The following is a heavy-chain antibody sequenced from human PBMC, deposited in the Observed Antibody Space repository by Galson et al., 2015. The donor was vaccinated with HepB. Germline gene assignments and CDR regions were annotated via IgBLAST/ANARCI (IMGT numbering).Heavy chain of an antibody. J-gene: IGHJ6*02. CDR2: IWYDGSNR. CDR3: ARVGETEPSLRFLEWLLPYYYYGMDV. Sequence: SLRLSCAASGFTFSSYGMHWVRQAPGKGLEWVAVIWYDGSNRYYADSVKGRFTISRDNSKNTLYLQMNSLRAEDTAVYYCARVGETEPSLRFLEWLLPYYYYGMDVWGQGTTVTVSS. CDR1: GFTFSSYG. V-gene: IGHV3-33*01. D-gene: IGHD3-3*01.